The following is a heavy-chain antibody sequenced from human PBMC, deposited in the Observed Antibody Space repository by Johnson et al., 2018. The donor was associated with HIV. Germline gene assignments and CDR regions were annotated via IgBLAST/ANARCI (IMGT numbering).Heavy chain of an antibody. CDR3: AREEIVVVTAMDAFDI. D-gene: IGHD2-21*02. CDR2: ISDDGSNK. V-gene: IGHV3-30-3*01. CDR1: GFTFSNAW. J-gene: IGHJ3*02. Sequence: QVQLVESGGGVVKPGGSLRLSCAASGFTFSNAWMSWVRQAPGKGLEWVAVISDDGSNKYYADSVKGRFTISRDNSKNTLYLQMNSLRAEDTAVYYCAREEIVVVTAMDAFDIWGQGTMVTVSS.